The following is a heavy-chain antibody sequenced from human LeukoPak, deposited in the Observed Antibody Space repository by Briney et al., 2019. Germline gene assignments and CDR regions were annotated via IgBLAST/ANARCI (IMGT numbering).Heavy chain of an antibody. Sequence: GESLKISCKGSGYNFISYWIVWVRQMPGKGLEWMGIIYPGDSDTRYSPSFQGQVTISVDKSISTAYLQWNTLKATDTAMYHCARIDYGNYYGMDVWGQGTTVTVSS. CDR3: ARIDYGNYYGMDV. V-gene: IGHV5-51*01. CDR1: GYNFISYW. J-gene: IGHJ6*02. D-gene: IGHD4-17*01. CDR2: IYPGDSDT.